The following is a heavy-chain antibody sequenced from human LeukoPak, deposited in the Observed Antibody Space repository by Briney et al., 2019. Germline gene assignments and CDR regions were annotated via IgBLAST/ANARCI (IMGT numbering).Heavy chain of an antibody. CDR2: INHSGST. V-gene: IGHV4-34*01. CDR3: ATGYSSSWYYFDY. CDR1: GGSFSGYY. D-gene: IGHD6-13*01. J-gene: IGHJ4*02. Sequence: SETQSLTCAVYGGSFSGYYWSWIRQPPGKGLEWIGEINHSGSTNYNPSLKSRVTISVDTSKNQFSPKLSSVTAADTAVYYCATGYSSSWYYFDYWGQGTLVTVSS.